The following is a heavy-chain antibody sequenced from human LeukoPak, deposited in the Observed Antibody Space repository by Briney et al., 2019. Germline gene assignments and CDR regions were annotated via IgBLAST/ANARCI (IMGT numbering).Heavy chain of an antibody. J-gene: IGHJ4*02. D-gene: IGHD5-18*01. V-gene: IGHV3-48*03. CDR1: GFTFGSYE. CDR2: ISTSGSII. Sequence: PGGSLRLSCEASGFTFGSYEMTWVRQAPGKGLEWLSYISTSGSIIVYADSVRGRFTVSRDNAKNSLYLQMNSLRAEDTAVYYCARSWIQLWPLKNYFDYWGQGTLVTVSS. CDR3: ARSWIQLWPLKNYFDY.